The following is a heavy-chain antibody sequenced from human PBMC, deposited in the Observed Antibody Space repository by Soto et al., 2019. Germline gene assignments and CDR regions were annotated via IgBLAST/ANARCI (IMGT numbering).Heavy chain of an antibody. Sequence: EVQLLESGGALLQPGGSLRLSCAASGLTFSNYAMSWVRQAPGKGLEWVSTVTGDGVTTSYADSVKGRFTISRDNSKNTLYLQMSGLRADDTAVYYFAKRLSYYFDSWGHGTLVTVSS. J-gene: IGHJ4*01. CDR3: AKRLSYYFDS. D-gene: IGHD3-16*02. CDR1: GLTFSNYA. V-gene: IGHV3-23*01. CDR2: VTGDGVTT.